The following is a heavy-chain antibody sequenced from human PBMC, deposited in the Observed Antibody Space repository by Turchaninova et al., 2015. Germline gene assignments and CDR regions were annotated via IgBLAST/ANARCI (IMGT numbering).Heavy chain of an antibody. V-gene: IGHV4-34*01. CDR3: ARGQYSSSLRFDY. CDR1: GGSFSGYF. CDR2: INHRVST. J-gene: IGHJ4*02. D-gene: IGHD6-13*01. Sequence: QVQLQQWGAGLLKPSATLSLTCAVYGGSFSGYFWSWIRQPPGKGLEWIGEINHRVSTNYNPSLKSRDTISVDTSKNQCSLKLGSVTAADTAVYYCARGQYSSSLRFDYWGQGTLVTVSS.